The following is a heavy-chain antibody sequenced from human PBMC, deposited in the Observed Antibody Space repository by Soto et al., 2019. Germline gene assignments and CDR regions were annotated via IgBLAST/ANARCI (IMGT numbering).Heavy chain of an antibody. V-gene: IGHV3-23*01. CDR3: ANVYSSGWYMGVY. Sequence: GGSLRLSCAASGFTFSSYAMSWVRQAPGKGLEWVSAISGSGGSTYYADSVKGRFTISRDNSKNTLYLQMNSLRAKDTAVYYCANVYSSGWYMGVYWGQGTLVTVSS. CDR2: ISGSGGST. D-gene: IGHD6-19*01. CDR1: GFTFSSYA. J-gene: IGHJ4*02.